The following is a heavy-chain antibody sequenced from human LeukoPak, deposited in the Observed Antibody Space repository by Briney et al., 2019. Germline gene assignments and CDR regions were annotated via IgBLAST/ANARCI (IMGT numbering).Heavy chain of an antibody. D-gene: IGHD3-9*01. CDR3: ARASRYYDILTGYYKGYYYYMDV. CDR2: INHSGST. J-gene: IGHJ6*03. Sequence: SETLSLTCALYGGSFSGYYWSWIRQPPGKGLEWIGEINHSGSTNYNPSLKSRVTISVDTSKNQFSLKLSSVTAADTAVYYCARASRYYDILTGYYKGYYYYMDVWGKGTTVTVSS. CDR1: GGSFSGYY. V-gene: IGHV4-34*01.